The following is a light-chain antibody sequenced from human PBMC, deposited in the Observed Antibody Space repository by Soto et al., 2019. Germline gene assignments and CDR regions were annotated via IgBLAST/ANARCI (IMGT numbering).Light chain of an antibody. CDR3: QQRGTRT. CDR1: QNINNF. V-gene: IGKV3-11*02. CDR2: DAS. Sequence: EIVLTQSPATLSLSPGERATLFSRASQNINNFLAWYQQKPGQAPRLLIYDASNRATGIPGGFSGRGSERDVQLTISRREREHFAVYLYQQRGTRTFRGGTKVGIK. J-gene: IGKJ4*01.